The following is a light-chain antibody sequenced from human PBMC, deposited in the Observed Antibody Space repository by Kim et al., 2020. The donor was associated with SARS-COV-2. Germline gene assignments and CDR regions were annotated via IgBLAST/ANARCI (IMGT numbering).Light chain of an antibody. Sequence: DIQMTQSPSTLSASVGDRVTITCRASQNIGTWLAWYQQKPGRAHKLLIYDASSLESGVPLRFSGSGSGTEFTLTVSSLQPDDFATYYCQQYSSYYAFGQGTKLEI. J-gene: IGKJ2*01. CDR3: QQYSSYYA. CDR1: QNIGTW. CDR2: DAS. V-gene: IGKV1-5*01.